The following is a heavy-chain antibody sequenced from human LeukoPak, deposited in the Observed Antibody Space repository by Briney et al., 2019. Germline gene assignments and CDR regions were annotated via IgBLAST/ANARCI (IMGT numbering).Heavy chain of an antibody. Sequence: GESLRLSCAASGFTFNNYWLHWVRQVPGKGLMWVSRINGDGNNVNYADSVKGRFTISRDNAKNTLHLQMNSLRAEGTAVYYCAAGPAGNGHLSSYWGQGTRVTVSS. CDR3: AAGPAGNGHLSSY. CDR1: GFTFNNYW. J-gene: IGHJ4*02. D-gene: IGHD1-1*01. CDR2: INGDGNNV. V-gene: IGHV3-74*01.